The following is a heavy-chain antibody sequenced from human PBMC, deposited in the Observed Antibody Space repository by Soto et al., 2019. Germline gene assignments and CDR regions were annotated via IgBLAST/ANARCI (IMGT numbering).Heavy chain of an antibody. CDR1: GFTFSSYA. J-gene: IGHJ4*02. V-gene: IGHV3-23*01. CDR2: ISGSGGST. CDR3: AKEFEWGLRFLEWFPSFDY. Sequence: GGSLRLSCAASGFTFSSYAMSWVRQAPGKGLEWVSAISGSGGSTYYADSVKGRFTITRDNSKNTLYLQMNSLRAEDTAVYYCAKEFEWGLRFLEWFPSFDYWGQGTLVTVSS. D-gene: IGHD3-3*01.